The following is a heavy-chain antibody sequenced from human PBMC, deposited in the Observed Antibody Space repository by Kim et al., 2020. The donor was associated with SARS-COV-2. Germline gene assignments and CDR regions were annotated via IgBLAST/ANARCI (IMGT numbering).Heavy chain of an antibody. CDR2: ILWSGDRI. CDR3: GKDNVAGGLDL. D-gene: IGHD2-21*01. V-gene: IGHV3-9*01. CDR1: GFTFHEYA. J-gene: IGHJ6*02. Sequence: GGSLRLSCAGSGFTFHEYAMHWIRQAPGKGLEWVSGILWSGDRIGYADSVKGRFTISRDNVKNFLYLQMNSLRIEDTALYYCGKDNVAGGLDLWVQGTTVTVSS.